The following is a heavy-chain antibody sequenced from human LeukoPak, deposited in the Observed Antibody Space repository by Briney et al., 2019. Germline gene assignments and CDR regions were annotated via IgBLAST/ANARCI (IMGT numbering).Heavy chain of an antibody. V-gene: IGHV4-59*01. Sequence: PSETLSLTCTVSGGSISSYYWSWIRQPPGKGLEWIGYIHYSGSTNYNPSLKSRVTISVDTSKNQFSLKLSSVTAADTAVYYCARSYDIFASYYYYYGMDVWGQGTTVTVSS. J-gene: IGHJ6*02. CDR1: GGSISSYY. D-gene: IGHD3-9*01. CDR3: ARSYDIFASYYYYYGMDV. CDR2: IHYSGST.